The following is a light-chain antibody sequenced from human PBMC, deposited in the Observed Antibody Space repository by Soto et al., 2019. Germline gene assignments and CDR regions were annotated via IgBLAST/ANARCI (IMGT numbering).Light chain of an antibody. V-gene: IGLV2-14*01. CDR2: DVS. Sequence: LTQPASVSGSPGQSIAISCTGTSSDVGGYNYVSWYQQHPGKAPKLMIYDVSNRPSGVSNRFSGSKSGNTASLTISGLQAEDEADYYCSSYTSSSTFYVFGTGTKVTVL. CDR3: SSYTSSSTFYV. J-gene: IGLJ1*01. CDR1: SSDVGGYNY.